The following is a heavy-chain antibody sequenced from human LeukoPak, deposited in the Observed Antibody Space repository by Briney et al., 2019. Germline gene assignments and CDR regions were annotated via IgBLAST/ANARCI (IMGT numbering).Heavy chain of an antibody. CDR1: GGSISSSY. CDR2: IYTSESA. J-gene: IGHJ5*02. D-gene: IGHD4-17*01. V-gene: IGHV4-4*07. Sequence: SETLSLTCTVSGGSISSSYWSWIRQPAGKGLEWIGRIYTSESANYNPSLKSRVTMSVDRPKNQFSLKLNSVTAADTAVYYCARDYGDPNWFDPWGQGTLVTVSS. CDR3: ARDYGDPNWFDP.